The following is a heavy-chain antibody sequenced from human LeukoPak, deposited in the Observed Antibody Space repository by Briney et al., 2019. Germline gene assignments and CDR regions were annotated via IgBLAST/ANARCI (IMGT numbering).Heavy chain of an antibody. CDR3: ARGPRKGVTAHY. Sequence: ASVKVSCKASGYTFTGYYMHWVRQAPGQGLEWMGWINPNSGGTNYAQKFQGRVTMTRDTSVSTAYMELSRLRSDDTALYFRARGPRKGVTAHYWGQGTLVTVSS. CDR2: INPNSGGT. J-gene: IGHJ4*02. D-gene: IGHD2-21*02. V-gene: IGHV1-2*02. CDR1: GYTFTGYY.